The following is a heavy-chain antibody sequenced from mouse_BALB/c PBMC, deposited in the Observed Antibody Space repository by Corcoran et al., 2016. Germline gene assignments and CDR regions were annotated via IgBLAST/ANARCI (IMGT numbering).Heavy chain of an antibody. D-gene: IGHD1-1*01. J-gene: IGHJ3*01. V-gene: IGHV3-6*02. CDR1: GYSITSGFY. CDR2: IGYDGNN. Sequence: DVQLQESGPSLVKPSQSLSLTCSVTGYSITSGFYWNWIRQFPGNKLEWMGYIGYDGNNNYNPSLKNRVSITRDTSKNQFFLNLNSVTTEDTATYYCAREVYYGSSYCFAYWGQGTLVTVSA. CDR3: AREVYYGSSYCFAY.